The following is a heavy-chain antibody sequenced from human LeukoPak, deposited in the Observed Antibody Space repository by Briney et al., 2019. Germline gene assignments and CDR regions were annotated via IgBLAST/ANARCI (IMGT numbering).Heavy chain of an antibody. CDR1: GGSISSGDYY. V-gene: IGHV4-30-4*01. D-gene: IGHD3-10*01. Sequence: TSETLSLTCTVSGGSISSGDYYWSWIRQPPGKGLEWIGYIYYSGSTYYNPSLKSRVTISVDTSKNQFSLQLSSVTAADTAVYYCARVARSGSYGFDYWGQGTLVTVSS. CDR3: ARVARSGSYGFDY. CDR2: IYYSGST. J-gene: IGHJ4*02.